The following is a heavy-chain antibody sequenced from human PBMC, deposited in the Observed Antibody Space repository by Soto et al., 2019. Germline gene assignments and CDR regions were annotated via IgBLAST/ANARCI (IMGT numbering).Heavy chain of an antibody. CDR1: GGSISSGDYY. J-gene: IGHJ3*02. D-gene: IGHD4-17*01. CDR2: IYYSGST. Sequence: SETLSLTCTVSGGSISSGDYYWSWIRQPPGKGLEWIGYIYYSGSTYYNPSLKSRVTISVDTSKNQFSLKLSSVTAADTAVYYCARVPSGGDYTFDIWGQGTMVTVSS. V-gene: IGHV4-30-4*01. CDR3: ARVPSGGDYTFDI.